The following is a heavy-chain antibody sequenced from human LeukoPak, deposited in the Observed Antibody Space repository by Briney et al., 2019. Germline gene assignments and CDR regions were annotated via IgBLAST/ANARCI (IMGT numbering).Heavy chain of an antibody. D-gene: IGHD6-13*01. V-gene: IGHV1-2*02. Sequence: ASVKVSCKASGYTFTGYYMHWVRQAPGQGLEWMGWINPNSGGTNYAQKFQGRVTMTRDTSISTAYMELSRLRSDDTAVYYCARSSSWHYDAFDIWGQGTMVTVSS. CDR3: ARSSSWHYDAFDI. J-gene: IGHJ3*02. CDR1: GYTFTGYY. CDR2: INPNSGGT.